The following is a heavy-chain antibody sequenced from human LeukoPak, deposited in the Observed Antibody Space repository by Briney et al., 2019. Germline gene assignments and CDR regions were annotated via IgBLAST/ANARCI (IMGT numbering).Heavy chain of an antibody. CDR3: AKTTIMGVTVDPFDI. Sequence: PGGSLRLSCAASGFTFNNYGMHWVRQAPGKGLEWVALIRYDGSKKYYADSVKGRFTISRDNSKNTLYLQMNSMRTEDTAVYYCAKTTIMGVTVDPFDIWGQGTMVTVSS. CDR2: IRYDGSKK. J-gene: IGHJ3*02. CDR1: GFTFNNYG. V-gene: IGHV3-30*02. D-gene: IGHD3-10*01.